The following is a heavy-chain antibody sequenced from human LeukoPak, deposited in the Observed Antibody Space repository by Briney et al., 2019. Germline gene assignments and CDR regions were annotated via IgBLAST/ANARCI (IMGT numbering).Heavy chain of an antibody. D-gene: IGHD6-19*01. CDR2: IYYSGST. V-gene: IGHV4-59*01. J-gene: IGHJ4*02. CDR1: GGSTSGYY. Sequence: SETLSLTCTVSGGSTSGYYWSWIRHPPGKGLEWIGAIYYSGSTNYNPSLTSRVTMSVGTSKNQFSLKLNSVTAADTAVYYCARGWDGIAVAGSFDYWGQGTLVTVSS. CDR3: ARGWDGIAVAGSFDY.